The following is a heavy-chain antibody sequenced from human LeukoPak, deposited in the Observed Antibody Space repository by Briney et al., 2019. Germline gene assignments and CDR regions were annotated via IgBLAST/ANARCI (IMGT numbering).Heavy chain of an antibody. CDR1: GFIFSSYA. V-gene: IGHV3-23*01. CDR3: AKDGDIVVVPAAWGFNWFDP. CDR2: ISGSGGST. Sequence: GGSLRLSCAASGFIFSSYAMSWVRQAPGKGLEWVSAISGSGGSTYYADSVKGRFTISRDNSKNTLYLQMNSLRAEDTAVYYCAKDGDIVVVPAAWGFNWFDPWGQGTLVTVSS. J-gene: IGHJ5*02. D-gene: IGHD2-2*01.